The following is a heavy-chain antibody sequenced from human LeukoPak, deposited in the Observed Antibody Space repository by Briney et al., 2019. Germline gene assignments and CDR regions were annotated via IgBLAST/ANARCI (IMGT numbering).Heavy chain of an antibody. CDR1: GFTFRYSW. CDR3: AKVGNSGYDLGI. Sequence: PGGSLRLSCAASGFTFRYSWMSWVRQAPEKGLEWVANIKEDGNEKDYVDSVKGRFTISRDNAKNSLYLQMNSLRAEDTAVYYCAKVGNSGYDLGIWGQGTMVTVSS. D-gene: IGHD5-12*01. V-gene: IGHV3-7*05. CDR2: IKEDGNEK. J-gene: IGHJ3*02.